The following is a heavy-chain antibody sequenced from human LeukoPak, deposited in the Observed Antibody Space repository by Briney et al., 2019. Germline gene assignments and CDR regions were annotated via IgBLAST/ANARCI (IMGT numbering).Heavy chain of an antibody. CDR1: GLTFSNYW. Sequence: GGSLRLSCAASGLTFSNYWMSWVRQGPGKGLEWVANIKHDGSEKYYIDSVKGRFTISRDNAKNSVYLQMNRLRAEDTAVYYCARVRREMKRSLGRTTEYSYYYYMDVWGKGTTVTVSS. CDR3: ARVRREMKRSLGRTTEYSYYYYMDV. V-gene: IGHV3-7*01. D-gene: IGHD1/OR15-1a*01. J-gene: IGHJ6*03. CDR2: IKHDGSEK.